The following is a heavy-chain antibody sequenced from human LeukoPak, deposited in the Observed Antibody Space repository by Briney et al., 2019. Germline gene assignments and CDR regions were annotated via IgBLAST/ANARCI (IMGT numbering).Heavy chain of an antibody. CDR2: IKQDGSDK. CDR3: ARVPGYGYDY. Sequence: GGSLRLSCSASGFTFNSYAMHWVRQAPGKGLEWVANIKQDGSDKYYVDSVKGRFTISRDNAKNSLYLQMNSLRAEDTAVYYCARVPGYGYDYWGQGTLVTVSS. J-gene: IGHJ4*02. CDR1: GFTFNSYA. V-gene: IGHV3-7*04. D-gene: IGHD5-18*01.